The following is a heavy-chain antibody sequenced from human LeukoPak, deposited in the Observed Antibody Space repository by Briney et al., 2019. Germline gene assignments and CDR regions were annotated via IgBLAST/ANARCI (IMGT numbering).Heavy chain of an antibody. V-gene: IGHV3-33*01. CDR1: GFTFSSFG. D-gene: IGHD6-13*01. CDR3: VRGVGVSRFNYLDS. Sequence: GGSLRLSCAASGFTFSSFGMRWVRQAPGKGLEWVAVIWYDASNKYYADSVKGRFTISRDNSKNTPYLQMNSLRDDDTAVYYCVRGVGVSRFNYLDSWGQGTLVIVSS. CDR2: IWYDASNK. J-gene: IGHJ4*02.